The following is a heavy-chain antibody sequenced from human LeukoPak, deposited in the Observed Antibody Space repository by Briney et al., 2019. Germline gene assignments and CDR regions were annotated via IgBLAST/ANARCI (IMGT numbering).Heavy chain of an antibody. J-gene: IGHJ6*03. CDR3: ARVTYYGSVAYYYYYYMDV. V-gene: IGHV4-38-2*02. CDR1: GYSISSGYY. D-gene: IGHD3-10*01. CDR2: IYYSGST. Sequence: SETLSLTCTVSGYSISSGYYWGWIRQPPGKGLEWIGYIYYSGSTNYNPSLESRVTISVDTSKNQFSLKLSSVTAADTAVYYCARVTYYGSVAYYYYYYMDVWGKGTTVTISS.